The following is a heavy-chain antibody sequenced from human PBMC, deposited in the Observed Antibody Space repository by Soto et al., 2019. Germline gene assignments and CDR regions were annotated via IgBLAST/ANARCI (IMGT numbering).Heavy chain of an antibody. CDR3: ARGGSSDWQVAFDF. V-gene: IGHV4-34*01. J-gene: IGHJ3*01. CDR2: VNHNGRN. CDR1: GGSFSGYF. D-gene: IGHD6-19*01. Sequence: SETLSLTCDVHGGSFSGYFWNWIRQSPGKGLEWIGKVNHNGRNNYNPSLKSRVTISLDMSKKQISLKLTSVTAADTAVYYCARGGSSDWQVAFDFWGQGTMVTVSS.